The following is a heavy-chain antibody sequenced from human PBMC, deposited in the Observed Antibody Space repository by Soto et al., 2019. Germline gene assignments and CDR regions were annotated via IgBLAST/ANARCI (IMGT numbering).Heavy chain of an antibody. J-gene: IGHJ6*02. Sequence: ASVKVSCKASGGTFSSYAISWVRQAPGQGLEWMGGIIPIFGTANYAQKFQGRVTITADESTSTAYMELSSLRSEGTAVYYCARGYSSSRATIDYYYGMDVWGQGTTVTVSS. CDR3: ARGYSSSRATIDYYYGMDV. CDR1: GGTFSSYA. CDR2: IIPIFGTA. V-gene: IGHV1-69*13. D-gene: IGHD6-13*01.